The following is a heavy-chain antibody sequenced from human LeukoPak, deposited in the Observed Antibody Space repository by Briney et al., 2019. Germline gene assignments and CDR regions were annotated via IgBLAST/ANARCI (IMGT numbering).Heavy chain of an antibody. CDR3: ARGLTRGYGSGSYYFDY. CDR2: IYYSGGT. J-gene: IGHJ4*02. Sequence: SETLSLTCTVSGGSIRGYYWSWIRQPPGKGLEWIGYIYYSGGTKYNPSLKSRVTISGDTSKNQFSLNLASVTAADTAVYYCARGLTRGYGSGSYYFDYWGQGTLVTVSS. D-gene: IGHD3-10*01. CDR1: GGSIRGYY. V-gene: IGHV4-59*01.